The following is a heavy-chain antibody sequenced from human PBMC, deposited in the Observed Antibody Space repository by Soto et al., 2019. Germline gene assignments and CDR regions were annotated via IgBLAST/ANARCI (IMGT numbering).Heavy chain of an antibody. CDR1: GFTFSSYW. CDR2: IKSDGSDT. D-gene: IGHD4-17*01. Sequence: EVQLVESGGGLVQPGGSLRLSCAASGFTFSSYWMHWVRQAPGKGLVWVSRIKSDGSDTSHADSVKGRFTIARDNAKNTLYLQMSRLRAEDTAVYYCVRVAYGDLGGWGQGTLVTVS. V-gene: IGHV3-74*01. J-gene: IGHJ4*02. CDR3: VRVAYGDLGG.